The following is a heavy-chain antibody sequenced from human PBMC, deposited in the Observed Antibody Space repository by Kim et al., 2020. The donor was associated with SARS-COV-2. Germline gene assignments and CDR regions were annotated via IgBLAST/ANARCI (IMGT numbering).Heavy chain of an antibody. Sequence: LKSRVTISVGTSKNQFSLKLSSVTAADTAVYYCAMGYYDFWSGYSYAFDIWGQGTMVTVSS. V-gene: IGHV4-34*01. CDR3: AMGYYDFWSGYSYAFDI. D-gene: IGHD3-3*01. J-gene: IGHJ3*02.